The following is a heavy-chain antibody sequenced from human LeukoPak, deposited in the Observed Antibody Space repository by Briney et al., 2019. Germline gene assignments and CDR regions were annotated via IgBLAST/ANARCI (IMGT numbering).Heavy chain of an antibody. CDR1: GFTFSSYW. CDR3: ARARNGSHDY. CDR2: INDDGSIT. D-gene: IGHD1-26*01. Sequence: GGSLRLSCAASGFTFSSYWMHWVRQAPGKGLVWTSRINDDGSITAYADSVKGRFTISRDNAKNTLYLQMSSLRGEDTALYYCARARNGSHDYWGQGTLVTVSS. J-gene: IGHJ4*02. V-gene: IGHV3-74*01.